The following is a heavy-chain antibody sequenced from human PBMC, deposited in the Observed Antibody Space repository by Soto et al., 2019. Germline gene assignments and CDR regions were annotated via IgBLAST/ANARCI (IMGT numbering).Heavy chain of an antibody. CDR3: ARSATYYDFWSGFRGSTQFDY. D-gene: IGHD3-3*01. J-gene: IGHJ4*02. CDR2: IYYSGST. Sequence: PSETLSLTCTVSGGSISSYYWSWIRQPPWKGLEWIGYIYYSGSTNYNPSLKSRVTISVDTSKNQFSLKLSSVTAADTAVYYCARSATYYDFWSGFRGSTQFDYWGQGTLVTVSS. CDR1: GGSISSYY. V-gene: IGHV4-59*08.